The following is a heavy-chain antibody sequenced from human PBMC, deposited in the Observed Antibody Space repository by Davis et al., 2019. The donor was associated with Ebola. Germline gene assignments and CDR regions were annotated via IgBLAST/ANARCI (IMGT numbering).Heavy chain of an antibody. J-gene: IGHJ6*02. V-gene: IGHV4-61*01. Sequence: GSLRLSCTVSGGSVSSGSYYWSWIRQPPGKGLEWIGYIYYSGSTNYNPSLKSRVTISVDTSKNQFSLKLSSVTAADTAVYYCARGDYYYGMDVWGQGTTVTVSS. CDR3: ARGDYYYGMDV. CDR2: IYYSGST. CDR1: GGSVSSGSYY.